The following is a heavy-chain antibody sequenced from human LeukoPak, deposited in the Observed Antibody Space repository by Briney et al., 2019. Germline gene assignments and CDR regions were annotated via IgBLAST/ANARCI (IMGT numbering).Heavy chain of an antibody. Sequence: PSETLSLTCTVSGGSISSYYWSWIRQPAGKELEWIGRIHTSGSTNYNPSLKSRVTMSVDTSKSHFSLKLNSVTAADTALYYCARGGSSGYVGNFQRWGQGTQVIVSS. V-gene: IGHV4-4*07. D-gene: IGHD3-22*01. CDR2: IHTSGST. J-gene: IGHJ1*01. CDR3: ARGGSSGYVGNFQR. CDR1: GGSISSYY.